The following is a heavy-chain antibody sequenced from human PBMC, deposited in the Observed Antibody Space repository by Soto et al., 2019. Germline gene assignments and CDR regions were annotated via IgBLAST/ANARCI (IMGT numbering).Heavy chain of an antibody. CDR2: IYDTGLT. Sequence: PSETLSLTCAVSGGSITSSGFWWGWIRQPPGKGLEWIATIYDTGLTFYNPSLRSRVTISADTTKNQSALNLNSVTAADTAVYYCAKRAYGDPFDPWGQGTLVTVSS. V-gene: IGHV4-39*01. CDR1: GGSITSSGFW. J-gene: IGHJ5*02. D-gene: IGHD4-17*01. CDR3: AKRAYGDPFDP.